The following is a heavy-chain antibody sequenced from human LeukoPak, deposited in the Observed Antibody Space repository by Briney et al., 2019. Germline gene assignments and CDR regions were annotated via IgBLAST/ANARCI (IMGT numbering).Heavy chain of an antibody. Sequence: SETLSLTCTVSGGSISSGGYYWSWIRQPPGKGLEWIGYIYHSGSTYYNPSLKSRVTISVDTSKNQFSLKLSSVTAADTAVYYCARAGYCSSTSCPAGGSDAFDIWGQGTMVTVSS. CDR3: ARAGYCSSTSCPAGGSDAFDI. J-gene: IGHJ3*02. D-gene: IGHD2-2*01. CDR1: GGSISSGGYY. V-gene: IGHV4-30-2*05. CDR2: IYHSGST.